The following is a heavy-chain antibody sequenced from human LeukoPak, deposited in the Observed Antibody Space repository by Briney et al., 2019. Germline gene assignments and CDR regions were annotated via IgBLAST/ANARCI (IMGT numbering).Heavy chain of an antibody. CDR2: ISGSGGST. CDR3: AKDQGNYYDSSGYPGDY. V-gene: IGHV3-23*01. Sequence: GGSLRLSCAASGFTFSSYAMSWVRQAPGKGLEWVSAISGSGGSTYYADSVKGRFTISRDNSKNTLYLQMNSLRAEDTAVYYCAKDQGNYYDSSGYPGDYWGQGTLVTVSS. CDR1: GFTFSSYA. J-gene: IGHJ4*02. D-gene: IGHD3-22*01.